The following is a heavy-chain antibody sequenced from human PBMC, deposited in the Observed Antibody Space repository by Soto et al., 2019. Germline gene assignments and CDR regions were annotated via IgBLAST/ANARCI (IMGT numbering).Heavy chain of an antibody. CDR1: GGSISSSSYY. J-gene: IGHJ5*02. CDR3: ARHRYYDFWSGYLGWFDP. CDR2: IYYSGST. Sequence: PSETLSLTCTVSGGSISSSSYYWGWIRQPPGKGLEWIGSIYYSGSTYYNPSLKSRVTISVDTSKNQFSLKLSSVTAADTAVYYCARHRYYDFWSGYLGWFDPWGQGTLVVVSS. V-gene: IGHV4-39*01. D-gene: IGHD3-3*01.